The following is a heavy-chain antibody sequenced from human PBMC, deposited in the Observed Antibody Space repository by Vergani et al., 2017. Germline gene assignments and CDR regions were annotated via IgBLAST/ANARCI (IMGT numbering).Heavy chain of an antibody. V-gene: IGHV4-38-2*01. CDR1: GFSIDNGYY. Sequence: QVQLQESGPGLVKPSETLSLTCAVSGFSIDNGYYWDWTRQPPGKGLEWIGSIYRTGRTHFNPSLKSRVTISVGTYNNHFSLRLNSLPAADTAVYYCARRSGIVYDIFSGTQYFFDFWGQGTLVTVSS. CDR3: ARRSGIVYDIFSGTQYFFDF. D-gene: IGHD3-9*01. CDR2: IYRTGRT. J-gene: IGHJ4*02.